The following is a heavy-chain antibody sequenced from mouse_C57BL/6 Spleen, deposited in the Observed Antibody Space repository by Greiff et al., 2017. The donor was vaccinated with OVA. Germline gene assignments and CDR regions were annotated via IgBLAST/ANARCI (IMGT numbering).Heavy chain of an antibody. D-gene: IGHD2-1*01. V-gene: IGHV5-17*01. CDR3: ARKEYGNYYYAMDY. CDR2: ISSGSSTI. Sequence: EVMLVESGGGLVKPGGSLKLSCAASGFTFSDYGMHWVRQAPEKGLEWVAYISSGSSTIYYADTVKGRFTISRDNAKNTLFLQMTSLRSEDTAMYYCARKEYGNYYYAMDYWGQGTSVTVSS. J-gene: IGHJ4*01. CDR1: GFTFSDYG.